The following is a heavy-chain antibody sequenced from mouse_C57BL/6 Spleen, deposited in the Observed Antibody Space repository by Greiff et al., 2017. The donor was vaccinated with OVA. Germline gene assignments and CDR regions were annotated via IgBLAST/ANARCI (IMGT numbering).Heavy chain of an antibody. D-gene: IGHD2-4*01. J-gene: IGHJ1*03. CDR1: GYTFTSYW. CDR2: IYPSDSET. V-gene: IGHV1-61*01. CDR3: ARVYDYEYFDV. Sequence: QVQLQQPGAELVRPGSSVKLSCKASGYTFTSYWMDWVKQRPGQGLEWIGNIYPSDSETHYNQKFKDKATLTVDKSSSTAYMQLSSLTSEDSAVYYCARVYDYEYFDVWGTGTTVTVSS.